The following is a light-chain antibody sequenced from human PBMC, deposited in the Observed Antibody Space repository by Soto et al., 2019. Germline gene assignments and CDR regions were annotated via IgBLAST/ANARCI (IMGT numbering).Light chain of an antibody. CDR1: ESMSNR. V-gene: IGKV1-5*01. J-gene: IGKJ1*01. Sequence: DIQMTQSPSTLSASVGDRVTITCRASESMSNRLAWYQQKPGKAPKLLISGASSLQSGVPSGFSGSAAGTEFTLTISRLQPDDSATYYCQQCHRYLTFGQGTKVEMK. CDR3: QQCHRYLT. CDR2: GAS.